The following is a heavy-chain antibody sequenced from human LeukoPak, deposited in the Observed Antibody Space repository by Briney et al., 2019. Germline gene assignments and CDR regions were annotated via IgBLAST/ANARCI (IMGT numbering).Heavy chain of an antibody. CDR2: ISYDGSNK. CDR1: GFTFDDYA. CDR3: ARGYSGYDMDAFDI. D-gene: IGHD5-12*01. V-gene: IGHV3-30-3*01. Sequence: PGGSLRLSCAASGFTFDDYAMHWVRQAPGKGLEWVAVISYDGSNKYYADSVKGRFTISRDNSKNTLYLQMNSLRAEDTAVYYCARGYSGYDMDAFDIWGQGTMVTVSS. J-gene: IGHJ3*02.